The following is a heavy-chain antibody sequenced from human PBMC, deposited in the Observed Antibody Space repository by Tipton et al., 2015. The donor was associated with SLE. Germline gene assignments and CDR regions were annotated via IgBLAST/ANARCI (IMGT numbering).Heavy chain of an antibody. CDR2: VIPIFATV. D-gene: IGHD3-10*01. CDR3: ASRVGGAFDI. V-gene: IGHV1-69*05. Sequence: QLVQSGPEVKKPRSSVKVSCKASGGTFRSYAIGWVRQAPGQGLEWMGGVIPIFATVTYAQKFQGRVTITTDESTSTVYMELSSLRSEDTAIYYCASRVGGAFDIWGQGTTVTVSS. J-gene: IGHJ3*02. CDR1: GGTFRSYA.